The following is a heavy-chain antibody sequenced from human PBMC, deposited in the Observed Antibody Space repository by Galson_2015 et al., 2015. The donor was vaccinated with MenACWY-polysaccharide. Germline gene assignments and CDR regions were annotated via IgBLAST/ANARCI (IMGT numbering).Heavy chain of an antibody. D-gene: IGHD3-3*01. CDR3: AKGITIFAAPPDY. J-gene: IGHJ4*02. CDR1: GFTFRNYA. V-gene: IGHV3-23*01. CDR2: GSGSGGTT. Sequence: SLRLSCAASGFTFRNYAMSWVRQAPGKGLEWVSTGSGSGGTTYYADSVKGRFTISRDNSKNTLYLQMNSLRAEDTAVYYCAKGITIFAAPPDYWGQEPLVTVSS.